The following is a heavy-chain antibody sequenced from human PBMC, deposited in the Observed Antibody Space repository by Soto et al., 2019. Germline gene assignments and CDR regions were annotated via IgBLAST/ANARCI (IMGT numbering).Heavy chain of an antibody. Sequence: PSETLSLTCTVSGGSISSSSYYWGWIRQPPWKGLEWIGSIYYSGSTYYNPSLKSRVTISVDTSKNQFSLKLSSVTAADTAVYYCAGESGYSYGYGFYYGMDVWGQGXTVTVYS. J-gene: IGHJ6*02. V-gene: IGHV4-39*01. CDR1: GGSISSSSYY. D-gene: IGHD5-18*01. CDR3: AGESGYSYGYGFYYGMDV. CDR2: IYYSGST.